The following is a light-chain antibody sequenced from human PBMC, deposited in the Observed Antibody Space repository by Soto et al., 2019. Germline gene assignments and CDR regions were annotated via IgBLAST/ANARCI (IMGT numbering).Light chain of an antibody. CDR1: QSVSSN. CDR3: QHYNSYSEA. J-gene: IGKJ1*01. CDR2: GAS. Sequence: EIVMTHSPATLSVSPGEVVTLSCRASQSVSSNLAWYQQGPGQAPRLLIYGASTRATGIPARFSGSESGTEFTLTISSLQPDDFATYYCQHYNSYSEAFGQGTKVDI. V-gene: IGKV3-15*01.